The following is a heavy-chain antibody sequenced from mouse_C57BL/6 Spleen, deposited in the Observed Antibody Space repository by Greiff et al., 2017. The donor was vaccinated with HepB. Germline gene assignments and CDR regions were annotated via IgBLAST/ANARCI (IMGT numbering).Heavy chain of an antibody. Sequence: EVQLVESGPGLVKPSQSLSLTCSVTGYSITSGYYWNWIRQFPGNKLEWMGYISYDGSNNYNPSLKNRISITRDTSKNQFFLKLNSVTTEDTATYYCARLLRWYFDVWGTGTTVTVSS. CDR1: GYSITSGYY. V-gene: IGHV3-6*01. D-gene: IGHD1-1*01. CDR2: ISYDGSN. CDR3: ARLLRWYFDV. J-gene: IGHJ1*03.